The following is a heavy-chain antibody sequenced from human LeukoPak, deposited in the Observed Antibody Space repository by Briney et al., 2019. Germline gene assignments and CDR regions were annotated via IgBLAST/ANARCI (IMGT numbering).Heavy chain of an antibody. CDR2: IYGSGYT. J-gene: IGHJ4*02. D-gene: IGHD3-3*01. Sequence: SETLSLTCTVSGGSISGWYWSWIRQPPGKGLEWIGYIYGSGYTNYNPSLKSRVTISVDTSKNQFSLKLSSVTAADTAVYYCASLHYDFWIWGQGTLVTVSS. V-gene: IGHV4-59*01. CDR1: GGSISGWY. CDR3: ASLHYDFWI.